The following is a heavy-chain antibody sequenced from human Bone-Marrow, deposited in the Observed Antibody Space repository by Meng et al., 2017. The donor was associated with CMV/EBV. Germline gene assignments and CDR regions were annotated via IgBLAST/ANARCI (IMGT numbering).Heavy chain of an antibody. J-gene: IGHJ4*02. CDR2: ISYDGSNK. CDR3: AKDGGTYYDFWSGYYKG. Sequence: GGSLRLSCAASGFTFSSYAMHWVRQAPGKGLEWVAVISYDGSNKYYADSVKGRFTISRDNSKNTLYLQMNSLRAEDTAVYYCAKDGGTYYDFWSGYYKGWGQGTLVTVSS. V-gene: IGHV3-30*04. D-gene: IGHD3-3*01. CDR1: GFTFSSYA.